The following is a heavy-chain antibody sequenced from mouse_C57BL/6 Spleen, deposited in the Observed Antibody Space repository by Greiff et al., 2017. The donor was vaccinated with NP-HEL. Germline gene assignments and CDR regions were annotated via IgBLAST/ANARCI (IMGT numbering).Heavy chain of an antibody. J-gene: IGHJ2*01. Sequence: QVQLQQPGAELVKPGASVKMSCKASGYTFTSYWITWVKQRPGQGLEWIGDIYPGSGSTNYNEKFKSKATLTVDTSSSTAYMQLSSLTSEDSAVYYCARYVTTVVRGLDYWGQGTTLTVSS. CDR2: IYPGSGST. CDR1: GYTFTSYW. V-gene: IGHV1-55*01. CDR3: ARYVTTVVRGLDY. D-gene: IGHD1-1*01.